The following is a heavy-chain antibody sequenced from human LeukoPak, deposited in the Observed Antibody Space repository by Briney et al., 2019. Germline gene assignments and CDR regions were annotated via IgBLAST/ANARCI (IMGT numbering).Heavy chain of an antibody. CDR2: ITSSGSYI. D-gene: IGHD3-16*01. Sequence: GGSLRLSCAASGFTFSSYSMNWVRQAPGKGLEWVSSITSSGSYIYYADSVKGRFTISRDNAKNSLYPQMNSLRAEDTAVYYCARDVGLASPDYWGQGTLVTVSS. CDR3: ARDVGLASPDY. J-gene: IGHJ4*02. V-gene: IGHV3-21*01. CDR1: GFTFSSYS.